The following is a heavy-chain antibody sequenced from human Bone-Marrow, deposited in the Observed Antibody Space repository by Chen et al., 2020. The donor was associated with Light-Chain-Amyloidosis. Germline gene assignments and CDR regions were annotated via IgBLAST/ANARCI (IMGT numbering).Heavy chain of an antibody. D-gene: IGHD3-9*01. Sequence: GGSLRLSCAASGFAFSSYAMSWVHQAPGKGLEWVSTISGSGGSRYYGDSVKGRLTISRDNSKNALFLQMNSLRAEDTAVYYCAKDISYDDILPGYPADAFDIWGQGTMVTVSS. CDR3: AKDISYDDILPGYPADAFDI. CDR2: ISGSGGSR. J-gene: IGHJ3*02. V-gene: IGHV3-23*01. CDR1: GFAFSSYA.